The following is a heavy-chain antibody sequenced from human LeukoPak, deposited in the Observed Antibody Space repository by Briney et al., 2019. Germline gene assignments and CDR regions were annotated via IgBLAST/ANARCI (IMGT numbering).Heavy chain of an antibody. CDR2: INPNSGGT. CDR1: GYTFTGYY. CDR3: ARDLAVFGDSSGYRVDY. V-gene: IGHV1-2*06. Sequence: ASVKVSCKASGYTFTGYYMHWVRQASGQGLEWMGRINPNSGGTNYAQKFQGRVTMTRDTSISTAYMELSRLRSDDTAVYYCARDLAVFGDSSGYRVDYWGQGTLVTVSS. J-gene: IGHJ4*02. D-gene: IGHD3-22*01.